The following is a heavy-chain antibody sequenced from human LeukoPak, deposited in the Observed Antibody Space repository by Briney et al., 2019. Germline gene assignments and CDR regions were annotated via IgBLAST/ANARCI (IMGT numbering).Heavy chain of an antibody. V-gene: IGHV3-21*01. Sequence: KAGGSLRLSCAASGFTFSSYSMNWVRQAPGKGLEWVSSISSSSSYIYYADSVKGRFTISRDNAKNSLYLQMNSLRAEDTAVYYCARTPSSGWYLDYWGQGTLVTVSP. CDR1: GFTFSSYS. CDR3: ARTPSSGWYLDY. J-gene: IGHJ4*02. D-gene: IGHD6-19*01. CDR2: ISSSSSYI.